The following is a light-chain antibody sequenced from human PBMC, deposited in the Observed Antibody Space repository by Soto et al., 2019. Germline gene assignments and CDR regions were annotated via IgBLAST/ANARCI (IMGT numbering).Light chain of an antibody. CDR1: QTTNNY. Sequence: SSVAGSVGDIVTITCRASQTTNNYLYWYQQKPGKAPKLLIYAASSLQSGVPSRFSGSGSGTDFTLTISRLQPEDFATYCCQQSYSQTQTFGQVTKVDI. CDR2: AAS. J-gene: IGKJ1*01. V-gene: IGKV1-39*01. CDR3: QQSYSQTQT.